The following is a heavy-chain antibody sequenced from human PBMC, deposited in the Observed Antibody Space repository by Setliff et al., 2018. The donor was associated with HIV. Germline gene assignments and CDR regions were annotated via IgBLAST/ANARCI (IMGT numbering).Heavy chain of an antibody. CDR1: ENSIKRYY. CDR2: ISRSGST. V-gene: IGHV4-59*01. D-gene: IGHD2-21*02. J-gene: IGHJ4*02. CDR3: VREWVDTANPGPFDI. Sequence: PSETLSLTCSLPENSIKRYYWSWIRQSPGTGLEWIVYISRSGSTNYNPSLESRASISIDTSKMQLSLKLTSVTAADTAIYYCVREWVDTANPGPFDIWSPGTLVTVSS.